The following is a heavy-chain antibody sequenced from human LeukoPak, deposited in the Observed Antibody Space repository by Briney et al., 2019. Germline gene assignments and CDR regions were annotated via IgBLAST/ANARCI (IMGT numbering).Heavy chain of an antibody. CDR2: IYYSGST. CDR1: GGSISSSSYY. D-gene: IGHD3-3*01. J-gene: IGHJ6*02. CDR3: ARDFEISTYP. Sequence: PSETLSLTCTVSGGSISSSSYYWGWIRQPPGKGLEWIGSIYYSGSTYYNPSLKSRVTISVDTSKNQFSLKLSSVTAADTAVYYCARDFEISTYPWGQGTTVTVSS. V-gene: IGHV4-39*07.